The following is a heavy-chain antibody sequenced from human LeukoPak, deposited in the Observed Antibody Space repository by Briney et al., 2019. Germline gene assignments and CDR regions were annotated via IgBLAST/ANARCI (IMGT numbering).Heavy chain of an antibody. CDR2: IKQDGSEK. CDR3: ARCLEGSYFTFDY. D-gene: IGHD1-26*01. V-gene: IGHV3-7*01. Sequence: GGSLRLSCAASGFTFSSYWMSWVRQAPGKGLEWVANIKQDGSEKYYVDSVKGRFTISRDNAKNSLYLQMNNLRAEDTAVYYCARCLEGSYFTFDYWGQGTLVTVSS. CDR1: GFTFSSYW. J-gene: IGHJ4*02.